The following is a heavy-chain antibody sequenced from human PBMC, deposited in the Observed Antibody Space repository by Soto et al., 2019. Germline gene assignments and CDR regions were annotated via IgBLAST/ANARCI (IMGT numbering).Heavy chain of an antibody. V-gene: IGHV3-21*01. D-gene: IGHD6-13*01. CDR2: ISSSSSYI. Sequence: EVQLVESGGGLVKPGGSLRLSCAASGFTFSSYSMNWVRQAPGKGLEWVSSISSSSSYIYYADSVKGRFTISRDNAKNSLYLQMNSLIAEDTAVYYCARASRRRGIAVAGNGGDFDYWGQGTLVTVSS. J-gene: IGHJ4*02. CDR1: GFTFSSYS. CDR3: ARASRRRGIAVAGNGGDFDY.